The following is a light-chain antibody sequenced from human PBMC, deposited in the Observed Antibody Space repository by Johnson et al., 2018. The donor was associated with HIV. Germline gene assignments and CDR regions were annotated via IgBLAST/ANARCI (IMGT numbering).Light chain of an antibody. CDR2: DNN. CDR3: GTWDGSLSAGAV. J-gene: IGLJ1*01. Sequence: QSVLTQPPSVSAAPGHKVTISCSGSSSNIGNNYVSWYQQLPGTAPKLLIYDNNKRPSGIPDRFSGSKSGTSATLGITGLQTGDEADYYCGTWDGSLSAGAVFGTGTKVTVL. CDR1: SSNIGNNY. V-gene: IGLV1-51*01.